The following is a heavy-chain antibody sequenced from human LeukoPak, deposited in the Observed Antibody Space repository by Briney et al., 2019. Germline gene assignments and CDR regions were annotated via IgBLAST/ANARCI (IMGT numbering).Heavy chain of an antibody. CDR3: VSKGSGSYYYYYYYMDV. J-gene: IGHJ6*03. Sequence: GGSLRLSCAVSGITFSSYWMSWVRQAPGKGLEWVANIKQDGSEKYYVDSVKGGFTISRDNAKNSLYLQMNSLRAEDTAVYYCVSKGSGSYYYYYYYMDVWGKGTTVTVSS. V-gene: IGHV3-7*01. D-gene: IGHD3-10*01. CDR2: IKQDGSEK. CDR1: GITFSSYW.